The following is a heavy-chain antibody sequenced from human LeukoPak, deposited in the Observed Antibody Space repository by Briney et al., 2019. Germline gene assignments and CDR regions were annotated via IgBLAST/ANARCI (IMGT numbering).Heavy chain of an antibody. J-gene: IGHJ4*02. CDR1: GFTFSNAW. D-gene: IGHD5-12*01. CDR2: IKSKTDGGTT. CDR3: TTEGLVDIVATDY. V-gene: IGHV3-15*01. Sequence: GGSLRLSCAASGFTFSNAWMSWVRQAPGKGLEWVGRIKSKTDGGTTDYAAPVKGRFTISSDDSKNTLYLQMNSLKTEDTAVYYCTTEGLVDIVATDYWGQGTLVTVSS.